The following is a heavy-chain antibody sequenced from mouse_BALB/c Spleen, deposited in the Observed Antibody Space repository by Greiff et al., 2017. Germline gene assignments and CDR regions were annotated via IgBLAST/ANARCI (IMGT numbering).Heavy chain of an antibody. Sequence: EVQLQQSGPELVKPGASVKMSCKASGYTFTDYYMKWVKQSHGKSLVWIGDINPNNGDTFYNQKFKGKATLTVDKSSSTAYMQLNSLTSEDSAVYYCATYDYDWFAYWGQGTLVTVSA. V-gene: IGHV1-26*01. CDR2: INPNNGDT. D-gene: IGHD2-4*01. J-gene: IGHJ3*01. CDR3: ATYDYDWFAY. CDR1: GYTFTDYY.